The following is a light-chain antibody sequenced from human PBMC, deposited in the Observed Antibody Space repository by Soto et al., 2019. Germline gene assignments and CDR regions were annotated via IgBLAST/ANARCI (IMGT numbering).Light chain of an antibody. CDR2: EVS. J-gene: IGLJ2*01. CDR1: GSDVGGYNY. Sequence: QSALTQPASVSGSLGQSITISCAGTGSDVGGYNYVSWYQQYAGKAPKLILFEVSDRPSGVSHRFSGSKSGNTASLTISGLQADDEADYYCSSYSNSNTPFLFGGGTKLTVL. V-gene: IGLV2-14*01. CDR3: SSYSNSNTPFL.